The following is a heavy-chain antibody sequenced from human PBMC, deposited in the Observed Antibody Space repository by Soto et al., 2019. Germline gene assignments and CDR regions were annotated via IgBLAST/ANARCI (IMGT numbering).Heavy chain of an antibody. CDR3: AKDAWEYSYGLYYYYYYMDV. CDR1: GFTFSSYG. CDR2: ISYDGSNK. V-gene: IGHV3-30*18. D-gene: IGHD5-18*01. Sequence: GGSLRLSCAASGFTFSSYGMHWVRQAPGKGLEWVAVISYDGSNKYYADSVKGRFTISRDNSKNTLYLQMNSLRAEDTAVYYCAKDAWEYSYGLYYYYYYMDVWGKGTTVTVS. J-gene: IGHJ6*03.